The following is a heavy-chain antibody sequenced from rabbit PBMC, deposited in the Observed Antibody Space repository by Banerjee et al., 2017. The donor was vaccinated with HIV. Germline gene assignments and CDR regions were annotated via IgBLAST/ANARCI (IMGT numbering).Heavy chain of an antibody. D-gene: IGHD4-2*01. V-gene: IGHV1S45*01. CDR1: GFSFSSSYV. Sequence: QEQLEESGGDLVKPEGSLTLTCTASGFSFSSSYVMCWVRQAPGKGLEWIASIGGGSSGSTNYASWAKGRFTISKTSSTTVTLQMTSLTAADTATYFCARKFAGSRDLWGPGTLVTVS. CDR2: IGGGSSGST. CDR3: ARKFAGSRDL. J-gene: IGHJ4*01.